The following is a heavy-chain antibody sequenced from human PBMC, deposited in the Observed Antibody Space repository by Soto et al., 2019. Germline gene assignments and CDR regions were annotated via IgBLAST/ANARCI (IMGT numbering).Heavy chain of an antibody. V-gene: IGHV4-31*03. J-gene: IGHJ4*02. D-gene: IGHD1-1*01. CDR2: TYHTGST. CDR3: ARATGTLRSRNCDY. CDR1: GGSISTVGHY. Sequence: SETLSLTCSVSGGSISTVGHYWTWIRQPPGKGLEWIGSTYHTGSTYYSKSLRSRLTMSVDTSKSQFSLRLSSVTAADTAVYYCARATGTLRSRNCDYWGQGSLVTVSS.